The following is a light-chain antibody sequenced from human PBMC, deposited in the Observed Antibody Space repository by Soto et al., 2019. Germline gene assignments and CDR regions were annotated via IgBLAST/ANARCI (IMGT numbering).Light chain of an antibody. CDR1: SSDVGAYNY. CDR2: EVS. V-gene: IGLV2-8*01. J-gene: IGLJ1*01. Sequence: QSALTQPPSASGSPGQSVTISCTGTSSDVGAYNYVSWYQQLPGKAPKLIIYEVSKRPSGVPDRFSGSKSGNTASLTVSGLQAEDEADYYCTSYAGTYSFFYVFGTGTKVNRP. CDR3: TSYAGTYSFFYV.